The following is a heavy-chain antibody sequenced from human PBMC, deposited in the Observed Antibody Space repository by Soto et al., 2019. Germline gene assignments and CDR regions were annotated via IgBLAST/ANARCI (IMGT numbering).Heavy chain of an antibody. CDR2: IYYSGNT. CDR1: GGSMSGSF. Sequence: QMQLQESGPGLVKPSETLSLTCTVSGGSMSGSFWSWIRQPPGKGLEWIGYIYYSGNTDYNPSLKSRVTISVDTSKNQFSLKLSSVTAADTAVYYCARGAGYSSSWPFDPWGQGTLVIVSS. V-gene: IGHV4-59*01. J-gene: IGHJ5*02. D-gene: IGHD6-13*01. CDR3: ARGAGYSSSWPFDP.